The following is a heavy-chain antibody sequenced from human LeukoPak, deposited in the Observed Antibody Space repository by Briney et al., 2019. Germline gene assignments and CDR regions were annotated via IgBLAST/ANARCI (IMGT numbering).Heavy chain of an antibody. Sequence: GRFLRLSCVVSGFTFRTFVMHWVRQAPGKGLEWVSGIGGSGTSTYYADSVKGRFTISRDNSKNTLYLQMNSLRADDTAVYSCAKGGYYDNSGYYYFDYWGQGTLVTVSS. D-gene: IGHD3-22*01. CDR2: IGGSGTST. J-gene: IGHJ4*02. V-gene: IGHV3-23*01. CDR3: AKGGYYDNSGYYYFDY. CDR1: GFTFRTFV.